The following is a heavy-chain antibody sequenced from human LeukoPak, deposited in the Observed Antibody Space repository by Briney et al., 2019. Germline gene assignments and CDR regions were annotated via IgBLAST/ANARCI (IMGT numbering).Heavy chain of an antibody. V-gene: IGHV3-48*03. Sequence: GGSLRLSCAASGFTFSSYEMNWVRQAPGRGLEWVSYISSSGSTIYYADSVKGRFTISRDNAKNSLYLQMNSLRAEDTAVYYCAGPAVGSSSWSFAYWGQGTLVTVSS. D-gene: IGHD6-13*01. J-gene: IGHJ4*02. CDR3: AGPAVGSSSWSFAY. CDR1: GFTFSSYE. CDR2: ISSSGSTI.